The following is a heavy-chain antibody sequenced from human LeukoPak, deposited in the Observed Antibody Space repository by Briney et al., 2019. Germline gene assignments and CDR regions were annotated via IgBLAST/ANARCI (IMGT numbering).Heavy chain of an antibody. V-gene: IGHV3-33*06. CDR1: GFTFSSYG. Sequence: GGSLRLSCAASGFTFSSYGMHWVRQAPGKGLEWVAVIWYDGSNKYYADSVKGRFTISRDNSKNTLYLQMNSLSAEDTAVYYCAKGGAAAGKNYYYYYMDVWGKGTTVTVSS. D-gene: IGHD6-13*01. CDR2: IWYDGSNK. J-gene: IGHJ6*03. CDR3: AKGGAAAGKNYYYYYMDV.